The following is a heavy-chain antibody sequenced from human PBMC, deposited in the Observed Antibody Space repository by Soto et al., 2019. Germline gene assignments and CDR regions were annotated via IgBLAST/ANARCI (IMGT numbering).Heavy chain of an antibody. CDR1: GFTFSGYS. CDR2: ISSSSSYI. D-gene: IGHD3-10*01. J-gene: IGHJ4*02. CDR3: ARDDLKAYYYGSGADY. Sequence: EVQLVESGGGLVKPGGSLRLSCAASGFTFSGYSMNWVRQAPGKGLEWVSSISSSSSYIYYADSVKGRFTISRDNAKNSLYLQMNSLRAEDTAVYYCARDDLKAYYYGSGADYWGQGTLVTVSS. V-gene: IGHV3-21*01.